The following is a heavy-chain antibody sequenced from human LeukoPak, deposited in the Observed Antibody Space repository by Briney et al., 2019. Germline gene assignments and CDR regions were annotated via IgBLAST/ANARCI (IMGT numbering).Heavy chain of an antibody. CDR1: GFTFSSYS. CDR3: ARTTYYDFWSGYWHFDY. D-gene: IGHD3-3*01. V-gene: IGHV3-48*04. J-gene: IGHJ4*02. CDR2: ISSSSSTI. Sequence: GGSLRLSCAASGFTFSSYSMNWVRQARGKGLEWVSYISSSSSTIYYADSVKGRFTISRDNAKNSLYLQMNSLRAEDTAVYYCARTTYYDFWSGYWHFDYWGQGTLVTVSS.